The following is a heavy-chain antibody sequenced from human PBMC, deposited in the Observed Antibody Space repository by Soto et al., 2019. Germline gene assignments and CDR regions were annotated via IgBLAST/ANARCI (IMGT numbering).Heavy chain of an antibody. CDR2: ISYDGSNR. V-gene: IGHV3-30*18. Sequence: QVQLVESGGGVVQSGRSLRLSCAASGFTFSNYGMHWVRQAPGKGLEWVAVISYDGSNRYYADSVKGRFTISRDNSKNTLDLQMNSLRPDDTAVYYCAKALSGGYCSGGSCSLDYWGQGNLVTVSS. J-gene: IGHJ4*02. CDR1: GFTFSNYG. CDR3: AKALSGGYCSGGSCSLDY. D-gene: IGHD2-15*01.